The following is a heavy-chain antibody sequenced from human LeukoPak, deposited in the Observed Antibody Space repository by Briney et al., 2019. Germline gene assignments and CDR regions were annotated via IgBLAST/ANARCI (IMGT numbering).Heavy chain of an antibody. CDR3: TTTYYYDSSGYTLDY. CDR2: IRTKANSYAT. CDR1: GFTFSGSA. J-gene: IGHJ4*02. Sequence: GGSLKLSCTASGFTFSGSAMHWVREASGTRLEWVGRIRTKANSYATTYAASVKGRFTISRDDSKSTAYLKMSSLKAEDTAVYYCTTTYYYDSSGYTLDYWGPGTLVTVSS. V-gene: IGHV3-73*01. D-gene: IGHD3-22*01.